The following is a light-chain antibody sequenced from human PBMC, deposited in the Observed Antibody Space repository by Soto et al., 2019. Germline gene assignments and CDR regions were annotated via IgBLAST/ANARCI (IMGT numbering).Light chain of an antibody. J-gene: IGKJ3*01. CDR2: DAF. CDR3: QKYNSAPLT. V-gene: IGKV1-27*01. Sequence: IQMTQSPSSLSASVGDRVTLTCQAAQDISTSLTWYQHKRGKAPEXXISDAFNLERGVPSRFSGSGSGTDFTLTISSLQPEDVATYYCQKYNSAPLTFGPGTKVDIK. CDR1: QDISTS.